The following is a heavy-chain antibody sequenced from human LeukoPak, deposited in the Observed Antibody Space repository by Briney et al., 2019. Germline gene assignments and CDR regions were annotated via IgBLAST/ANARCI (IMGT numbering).Heavy chain of an antibody. CDR3: AKDTGYNYGYHYH. CDR1: GFTFSSYW. D-gene: IGHD5-18*01. Sequence: GGSLRLSCAASGFTFSSYWMSWVRQAPGKGLEWVANIKQDGSEKYYVDSVKGRFTISRDNSKNTLFLQMNSLRAEDTAVYYCAKDTGYNYGYHYHWGQGTLVTVSP. J-gene: IGHJ5*02. V-gene: IGHV3-7*03. CDR2: IKQDGSEK.